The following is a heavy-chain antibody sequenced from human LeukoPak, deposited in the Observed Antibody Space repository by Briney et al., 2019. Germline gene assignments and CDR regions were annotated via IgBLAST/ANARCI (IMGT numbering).Heavy chain of an antibody. CDR1: GGTFSSYA. J-gene: IGHJ4*02. CDR2: IIPIFGTA. D-gene: IGHD3-22*01. Sequence: SSVKVSCKDSGGTFSSYAISWVRQAPGQGLEWMGGIIPIFGTANYAQKFQGRVTVTTDESTSTAYMELSSLRSEDTAVYYCARGHPDYDSSGYYCCYFDYWGQGTLVTVSS. CDR3: ARGHPDYDSSGYYCCYFDY. V-gene: IGHV1-69*05.